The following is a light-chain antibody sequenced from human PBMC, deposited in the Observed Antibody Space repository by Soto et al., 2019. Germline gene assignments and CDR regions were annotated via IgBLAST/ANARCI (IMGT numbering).Light chain of an antibody. CDR2: KDS. V-gene: IGLV3-25*03. Sequence: SYELTQSPSVSVSPGQTARITCSGDALPKQYAYWYQQKPGQAPVLVIYKDSERPSGIPERFSGSSSGTTVTLTISGVQAEDEADYYCQSADSSGTYPVFGGGTKLTVL. J-gene: IGLJ3*02. CDR3: QSADSSGTYPV. CDR1: ALPKQY.